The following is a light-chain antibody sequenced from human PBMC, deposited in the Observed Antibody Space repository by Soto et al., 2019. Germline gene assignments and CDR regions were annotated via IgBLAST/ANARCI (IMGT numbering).Light chain of an antibody. V-gene: IGKV1-39*01. CDR2: AAS. Sequence: IQMTQSPSSLSASVGDRVAITCRASQTISSYLNWYQQKPGKAPKLLIFAASSLQSGVPSRFSGSGSGTDFTLTISTLEPEDFAVYYCQQRINWPITFGQGTRLEI. CDR1: QTISSY. CDR3: QQRINWPIT. J-gene: IGKJ5*01.